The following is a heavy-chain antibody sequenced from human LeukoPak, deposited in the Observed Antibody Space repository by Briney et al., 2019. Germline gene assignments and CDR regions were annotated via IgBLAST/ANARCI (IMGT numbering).Heavy chain of an antibody. CDR1: GGSFSGYY. CDR3: TRGSIAYYYMDV. V-gene: IGHV4-34*01. D-gene: IGHD3-22*01. Sequence: SETLSLTCAVYGGSFSGYYWSWIRQPPGKGLEWIGEINHSGSTNYNPSLKSRVTISVDTSKNQFSLKLSSVTATDTAVYYCTRGSIAYYYMDVWGKGTTVTISS. CDR2: INHSGST. J-gene: IGHJ6*03.